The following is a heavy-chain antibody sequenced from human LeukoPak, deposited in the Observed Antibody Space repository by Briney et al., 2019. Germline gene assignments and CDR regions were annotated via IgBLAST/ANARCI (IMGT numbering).Heavy chain of an antibody. V-gene: IGHV4-31*03. CDR3: ARVESTVATYGLRWYFDL. J-gene: IGHJ2*01. CDR2: IYYSGST. CDR1: GGSISSGGYY. Sequence: SETLSLTCTVSGGSISSGGYYWSWIRQHPGKGLEWIGYIYYSGSTYYNPSLKSRITISEDTSKNQFSLKLSSVTAADTAVYYCARVESTVATYGLRWYFDLWGHGTLVTVSS. D-gene: IGHD4-17*01.